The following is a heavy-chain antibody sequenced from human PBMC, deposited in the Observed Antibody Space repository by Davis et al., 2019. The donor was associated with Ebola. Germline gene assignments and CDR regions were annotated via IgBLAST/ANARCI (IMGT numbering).Heavy chain of an antibody. Sequence: AASVKVSCRASGYTFTSYYMHWVRQAPGQGLEWMGIINPSGGSTSYAQKFQGRVTMTRDTSTSTVYMELSSLRSEDTAVYYCARALSGWAYFDYWGQGTLVTVSS. D-gene: IGHD6-19*01. CDR3: ARALSGWAYFDY. CDR2: INPSGGST. V-gene: IGHV1-46*01. CDR1: GYTFTSYY. J-gene: IGHJ4*02.